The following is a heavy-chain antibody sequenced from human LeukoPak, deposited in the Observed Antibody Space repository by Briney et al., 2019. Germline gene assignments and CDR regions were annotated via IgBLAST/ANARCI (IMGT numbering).Heavy chain of an antibody. CDR1: GYTFTGYY. CDR3: ARMGCSGGSCYFWFDP. D-gene: IGHD2-15*01. Sequence: ASVKVSCKASGYTFTGYYMHWVRQAPGRGLEWMGWINPNSGGTNYAQKFQGRVTTTRDTSISTAYMELSRLRSDDTAVYYCARMGCSGGSCYFWFDPWGQGTLVTVSS. CDR2: INPNSGGT. V-gene: IGHV1-2*02. J-gene: IGHJ5*02.